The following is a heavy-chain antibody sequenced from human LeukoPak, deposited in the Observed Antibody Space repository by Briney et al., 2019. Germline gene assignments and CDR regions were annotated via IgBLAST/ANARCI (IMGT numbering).Heavy chain of an antibody. J-gene: IGHJ6*04. V-gene: IGHV3-48*03. CDR1: GFAFSSYE. D-gene: IGHD3-10*02. Sequence: GGSLRLSCAASGFAFSSYEMNWVRQAPGKGLEWVSYISSSGSTIYYADSVKGRFTISRGNAKNSLYLQMNSLRAEDTAVYYCAELGITMIGGVWGKGTTVTVSS. CDR2: ISSSGSTI. CDR3: AELGITMIGGV.